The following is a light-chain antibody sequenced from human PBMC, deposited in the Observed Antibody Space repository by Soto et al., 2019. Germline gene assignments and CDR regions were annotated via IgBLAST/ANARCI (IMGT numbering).Light chain of an antibody. J-gene: IGKJ1*01. CDR2: KAS. V-gene: IGKV1-5*03. CDR3: QHYNSYSEA. Sequence: DIQMTQSPSTLPASVGDRVTITCRASKSISSWLAWYQQKPGKAPKVLIYKASSLESGVPSRFSGSGSGTDFTLTISSLQPDDFATYYCQHYNSYSEAFGQGTKVDI. CDR1: KSISSW.